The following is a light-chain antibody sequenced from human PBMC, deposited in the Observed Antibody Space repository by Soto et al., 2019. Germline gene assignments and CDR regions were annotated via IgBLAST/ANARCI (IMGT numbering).Light chain of an antibody. CDR3: GTWDSSLSAYV. CDR1: SSNIGANYD. V-gene: IGLV1-51*02. Sequence: QSVLTQPPSVSGAPGQRVTISCTGSSSNIGANYDVHWYQQLPGTAPKLLIYDNNKRPSGIPDRFSGSKSGTSATLGITGLQTGDEADYYCGTWDSSLSAYVFGTGTKVTVL. J-gene: IGLJ1*01. CDR2: DNN.